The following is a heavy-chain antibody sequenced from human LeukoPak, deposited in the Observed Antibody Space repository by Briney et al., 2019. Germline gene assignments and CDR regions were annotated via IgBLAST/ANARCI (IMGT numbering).Heavy chain of an antibody. J-gene: IGHJ5*02. CDR2: ISWNSGSI. Sequence: PGRSLRLSCAASGFTFDDYAMHWVRQAPGKGLEWVSGISWNSGSIGYADSVKGRFTISRDNAKNSLYLQMNSLRAEDTAVYYCARDLYCGGDCDWFDPWGQGTLVTVSS. CDR3: ARDLYCGGDCDWFDP. V-gene: IGHV3-9*01. CDR1: GFTFDDYA. D-gene: IGHD2-21*02.